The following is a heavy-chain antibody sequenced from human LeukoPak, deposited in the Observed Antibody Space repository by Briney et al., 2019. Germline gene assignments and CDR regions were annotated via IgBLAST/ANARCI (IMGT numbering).Heavy chain of an antibody. V-gene: IGHV4-38-2*02. Sequence: SETLSLTCTVSGYSISSGYYWGWIRQPPGKGLEWIGSIYHSGSTYYNPSLKSRVTISVDTPKNQFSLKLSSVTAADTAVYYCASRHDYVWGSYRLREIAAFDIWGQGTMVTVSS. CDR3: ASRHDYVWGSYRLREIAAFDI. D-gene: IGHD3-16*02. CDR1: GYSISSGYY. CDR2: IYHSGST. J-gene: IGHJ3*02.